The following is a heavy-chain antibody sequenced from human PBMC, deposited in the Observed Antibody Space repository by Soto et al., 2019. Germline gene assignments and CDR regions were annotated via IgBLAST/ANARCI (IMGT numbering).Heavy chain of an antibody. D-gene: IGHD2-15*01. CDR2: IIPIFGTP. CDR3: ARGLECRGYCLDKPTWFAP. J-gene: IGHJ5*02. CDR1: GGTFSTYT. V-gene: IGHV1-69*06. Sequence: SVKVSCKASGGTFSTYTFSWVRQAPGQGLEWVGRIIPIFGTPYYSQKFQGRVTITADKSTSTVYMELSSLRSDDTAVYLCARGLECRGYCLDKPTWFAPWGQGTLVTVSS.